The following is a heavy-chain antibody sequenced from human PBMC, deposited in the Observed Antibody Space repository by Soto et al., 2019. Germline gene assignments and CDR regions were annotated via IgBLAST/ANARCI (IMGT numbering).Heavy chain of an antibody. D-gene: IGHD3-10*01. V-gene: IGHV4-39*01. CDR3: GGRSYGSGVDL. CDR2: IYYSGGT. Sequence: QLQVQESGPGLVKPSETLSLTCTVSGGSISSSSHYWGWIRQTPGKGLEWIGNIYYSGGTFYNAALKRRVTISVDTSKNQLSLKVPSVTAADTAVYSCGGRSYGSGVDLWGQGTLVTVSS. CDR1: GGSISSSSHY. J-gene: IGHJ5*02.